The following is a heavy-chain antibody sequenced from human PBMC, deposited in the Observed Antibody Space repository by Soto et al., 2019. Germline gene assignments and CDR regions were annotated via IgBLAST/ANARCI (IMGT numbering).Heavy chain of an antibody. CDR2: ISGSGDGT. CDR3: TKSRRGILMVYGFGGMDV. Sequence: GGSRRLSCAASGVTVNRQAMSRVRQAHGKGLEWVASISGSGDGTYYGDSVKGRFTISRDSSSSTLYLQMNNLRGEDTAVYFCTKSRRGILMVYGFGGMDVWGQGTTVTVSS. V-gene: IGHV3-23*01. CDR1: GVTVNRQA. D-gene: IGHD2-8*01. J-gene: IGHJ6*02.